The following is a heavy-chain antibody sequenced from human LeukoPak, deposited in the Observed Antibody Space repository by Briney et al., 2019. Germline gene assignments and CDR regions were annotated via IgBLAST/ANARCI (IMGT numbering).Heavy chain of an antibody. CDR2: IYYTGGT. D-gene: IGHD3-10*01. Sequence: SETLSLTCTVSGGSIGSNYWTWIRQPPGKGLEYIGYIYYTGGTNYNPSLKSRVTISVDTSKNQFSLKLSSVTAADTAVYYCAVLRRRGYYFDYWGQGTLVTVSS. CDR1: GGSIGSNY. J-gene: IGHJ4*02. V-gene: IGHV4-59*12. CDR3: AVLRRRGYYFDY.